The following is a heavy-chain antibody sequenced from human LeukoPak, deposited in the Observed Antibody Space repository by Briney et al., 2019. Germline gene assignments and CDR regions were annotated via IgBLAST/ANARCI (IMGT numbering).Heavy chain of an antibody. CDR1: GFTFSNYG. CDR2: ISNDGRNK. V-gene: IGHV3-30*03. D-gene: IGHD1-26*01. CDR3: ARDGGELVSDY. Sequence: GRSLRLSCAASGFTFSNYGIHWVRQAPGKGLEWVAVISNDGRNKYYADSVKGRFTISRDNSKNTLYLQMNSLRAEDTAVYYCARDGGELVSDYWGQGTLVTVSS. J-gene: IGHJ4*02.